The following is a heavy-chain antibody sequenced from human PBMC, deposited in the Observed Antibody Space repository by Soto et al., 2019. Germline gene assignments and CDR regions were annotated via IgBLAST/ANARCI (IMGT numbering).Heavy chain of an antibody. V-gene: IGHV1-69*13. CDR2: IIPIFGTA. CDR3: ARARSAIKSLYSSGWYPYYGMDV. D-gene: IGHD6-19*01. Sequence: GASVKVSCKASGGTFSSYAISWVRQAPGQGLEWMGVIIPIFGTANYAQKFQGRVTITADESTSTAYMELSSLRSEDTAVYYCARARSAIKSLYSSGWYPYYGMDVWGQGTTVTVSS. CDR1: GGTFSSYA. J-gene: IGHJ6*02.